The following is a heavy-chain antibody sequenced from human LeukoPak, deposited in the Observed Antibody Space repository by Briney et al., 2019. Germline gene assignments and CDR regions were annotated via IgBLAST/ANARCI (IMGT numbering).Heavy chain of an antibody. CDR1: GGSISSSSYY. V-gene: IGHV4-39*01. J-gene: IGHJ4*02. Sequence: SETLSLTCTVSGGSISSSSYYWSWIRQPPGKGLEWIGSIYSSGNAYYNPSLKSRVTISVDTPKDQFSLKLSSVTAADTAVYFCARHGDTAISFNYWGQGTLVTVSS. CDR2: IYSSGNA. D-gene: IGHD5-18*01. CDR3: ARHGDTAISFNY.